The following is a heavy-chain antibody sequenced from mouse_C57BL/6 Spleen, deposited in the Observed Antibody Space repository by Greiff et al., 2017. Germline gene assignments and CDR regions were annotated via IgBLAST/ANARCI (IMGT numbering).Heavy chain of an antibody. CDR1: GYTFTSYW. V-gene: IGHV1-7*01. Sequence: VQRVESGAELVKPGASVKLSCKASGYTFTSYWMHWVKQRPGQGLEWIGYINPSSGYTKYNQKFKGKATLTADKSSSTAYMQLSSLRYEDSAVYYCARGGSSYGYYAMDDWGQGTSVTVAS. J-gene: IGHJ4*01. CDR2: INPSSGYT. CDR3: ARGGSSYGYYAMDD. D-gene: IGHD1-1*01.